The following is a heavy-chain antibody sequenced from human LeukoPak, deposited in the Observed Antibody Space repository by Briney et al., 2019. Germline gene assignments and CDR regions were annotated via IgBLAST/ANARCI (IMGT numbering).Heavy chain of an antibody. J-gene: IGHJ5*02. D-gene: IGHD3-16*01. CDR1: GGSISSYY. CDR2: IYTSRST. V-gene: IGHV4-4*09. CDR3: ARIRPLGNWFDP. Sequence: SETLSLTCTVSGGSISSYYWNWIRQPPAKGLVWIGYIYTSRSTTYHPSLKSRVAISVDTSKTQFPLKLTSVIAADTAVYYCARIRPLGNWFDPWGQGTLVTVSS.